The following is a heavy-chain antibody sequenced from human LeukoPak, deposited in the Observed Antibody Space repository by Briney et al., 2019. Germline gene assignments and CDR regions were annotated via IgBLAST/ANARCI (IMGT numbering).Heavy chain of an antibody. V-gene: IGHV3-7*03. CDR3: ARIGAIQPCLRYFDY. J-gene: IGHJ4*02. CDR2: IKQDGCEK. CDR1: GFTSSSYW. D-gene: IGHD5-18*01. Sequence: GGSLRLSCAASGFTSSSYWMSWVRQAPGKGLEWVANIKQDGCEKYYVDSVKGGLTFSRDNAKNSLYLQIESLSVEATAVFYCARIGAIQPCLRYFDYWDQGTLVSVSS.